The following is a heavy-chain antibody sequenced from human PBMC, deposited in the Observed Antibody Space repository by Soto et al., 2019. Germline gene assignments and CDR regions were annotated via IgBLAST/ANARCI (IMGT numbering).Heavy chain of an antibody. V-gene: IGHV3-23*01. D-gene: IGHD1-26*01. CDR3: AREVGAPSGWLDP. J-gene: IGHJ5*02. CDR1: GFTFAGYST. Sequence: EVHLLESGGGLVQPGGSLRLSCAASGFTFAGYSTMSWVRQAPGKGLEWVSSISGSGGSTYYADSVKGRFTISRDNSKNTLYLQMDNLRDDDTAIYYCAREVGAPSGWLDPWGQGTQVTVSS. CDR2: ISGSGGST.